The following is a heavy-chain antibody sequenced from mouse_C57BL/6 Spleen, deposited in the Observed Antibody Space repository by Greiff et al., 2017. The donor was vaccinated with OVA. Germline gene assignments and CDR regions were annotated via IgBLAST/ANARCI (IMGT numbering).Heavy chain of an antibody. D-gene: IGHD2-1*01. CDR2: IDPSDSYT. V-gene: IGHV1-50*01. J-gene: IGHJ4*01. CDR3: AIYYGNPGDY. Sequence: QVQLQQPGAELVKPGASVKLSCKASGYTFTSYWMQWVKQRPGQGLEWIGEIDPSDSYTNYNQKFKGKATLTVDTSSSTAYMQLSSLTSEDSAVYYCAIYYGNPGDYWGQGTSVTVSS. CDR1: GYTFTSYW.